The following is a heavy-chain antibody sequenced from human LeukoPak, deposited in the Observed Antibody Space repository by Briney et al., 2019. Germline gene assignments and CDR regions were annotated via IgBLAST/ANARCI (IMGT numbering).Heavy chain of an antibody. J-gene: IGHJ4*02. CDR2: INPNSGGT. CDR3: ARDEMAAATLYY. V-gene: IGHV1-2*02. D-gene: IGHD5-24*01. Sequence: ASVKVSCKASGYTFTGYYMHWVRQAPGQGLEWMGWINPNSGGTNYAQKFQGRVTMTRDTSISTAYMELSRLRSDDTAVYYCARDEMAAATLYYWGQGTLVTVSS. CDR1: GYTFTGYY.